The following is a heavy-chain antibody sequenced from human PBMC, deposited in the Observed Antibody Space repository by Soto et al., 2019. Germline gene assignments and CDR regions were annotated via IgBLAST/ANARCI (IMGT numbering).Heavy chain of an antibody. J-gene: IGHJ4*02. CDR2: IFPIFGAA. CDR3: AIGLYWLVAATCFAY. D-gene: IGHD2-15*01. Sequence: QVQLVQSGAEVKKPGSSVKVSCKASGGTFSSYAISWVRQAPGQGLEWMGGIFPIFGAAHYAQKFQGRGRTTADESTSTGYMELSSLRPDDTAVYYYAIGLYWLVAATCFAYWGQGTPVPVST. CDR1: GGTFSSYA. V-gene: IGHV1-69*01.